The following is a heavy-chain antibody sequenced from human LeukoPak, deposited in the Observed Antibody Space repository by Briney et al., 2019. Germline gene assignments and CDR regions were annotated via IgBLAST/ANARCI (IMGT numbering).Heavy chain of an antibody. Sequence: PGGSLRLSCTASGFALGSFAMHWVRQGAGKRLEYISAISVNGNTTYYDTSVKGRFVISRDNSRNKLYLQMGRLRPEDTAMYFCVRGGASGFDYWGRGALVTVS. D-gene: IGHD3-10*01. V-gene: IGHV3-64*01. J-gene: IGHJ4*02. CDR1: GFALGSFA. CDR2: ISVNGNTT. CDR3: VRGGASGFDY.